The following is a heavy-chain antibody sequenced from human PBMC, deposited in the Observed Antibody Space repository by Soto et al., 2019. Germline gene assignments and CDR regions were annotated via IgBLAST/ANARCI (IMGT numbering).Heavy chain of an antibody. J-gene: IGHJ4*02. V-gene: IGHV3-30-3*01. CDR1: GFTFSSYA. CDR2: ISYDGSNK. CDR3: ARGRRVGATTPVDY. D-gene: IGHD1-26*01. Sequence: QVQLVESGGGVVQPGRSLRLSCAASGFTFSSYAMHWVRQAPGKGPEWVAVISYDGSNKYYADSVKGRFTISRDNSKNTLYLQMNSLRAEDTAVYYCARGRRVGATTPVDYWGQGTLVTVSS.